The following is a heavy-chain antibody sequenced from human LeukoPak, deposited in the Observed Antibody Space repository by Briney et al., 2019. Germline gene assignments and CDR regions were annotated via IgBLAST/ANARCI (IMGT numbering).Heavy chain of an antibody. D-gene: IGHD3-16*02. CDR3: AREGAPGELSFFDY. CDR2: IYCSGST. J-gene: IGHJ4*02. V-gene: IGHV4-39*01. Sequence: SETLSLTCTVSGGSISSSSYYWGWIRQPPGKGLEWIGSIYCSGSTYYNPSLKSRVTISVDTSKNQFSLKLSSVTAADTAVYYCAREGAPGELSFFDYWGQGTLVTVSS. CDR1: GGSISSSSYY.